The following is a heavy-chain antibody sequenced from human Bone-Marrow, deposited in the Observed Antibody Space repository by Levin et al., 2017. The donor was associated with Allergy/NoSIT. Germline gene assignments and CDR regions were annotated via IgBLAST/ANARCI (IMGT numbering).Heavy chain of an antibody. J-gene: IGHJ6*02. Sequence: GGSLRLSCAASGFTFSGSSMNWVRLASGKGLEWVGRIRTNTDIYATAYAASVRGRFTISSDDSKSTASLQMNSLKTEDTAIYFWTRSPPEGEGSGNYYYNFYYGMDVWGQGTTVTVSS. CDR1: GFTFSGSS. CDR2: IRTNTDIYAT. D-gene: IGHD3-10*01. CDR3: TRSPPEGEGSGNYYYNFYYGMDV. V-gene: IGHV3-73*01.